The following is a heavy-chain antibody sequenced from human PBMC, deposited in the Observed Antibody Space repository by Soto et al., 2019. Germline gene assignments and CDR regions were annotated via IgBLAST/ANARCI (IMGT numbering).Heavy chain of an antibody. V-gene: IGHV4-59*01. Sequence: SETLSLTCTFSGGSISSYYWSWIRQPPGKGLEWIGYIYYSGSTNYNPSLKSRVTISVDTSKNQFSLKLSSVTAADTAVYYCARDIAAATWFDPWGQGTLVTVSS. J-gene: IGHJ5*02. CDR1: GGSISSYY. CDR3: ARDIAAATWFDP. D-gene: IGHD6-13*01. CDR2: IYYSGST.